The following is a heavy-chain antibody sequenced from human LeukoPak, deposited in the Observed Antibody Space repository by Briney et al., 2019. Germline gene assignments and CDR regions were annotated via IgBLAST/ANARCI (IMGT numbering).Heavy chain of an antibody. D-gene: IGHD3-10*02. J-gene: IGHJ6*04. CDR1: GFTFSSYW. Sequence: GGSLRLSCAASGFTFSSYWMSWVRQARGKGLEWVANIKQDGSEKYYVDSVKGRFTISRDNAKNSLYLQMNSLRAEDTAVYYCAELGITMIGGVWGKGTTVTISS. CDR2: IKQDGSEK. V-gene: IGHV3-7*01. CDR3: AELGITMIGGV.